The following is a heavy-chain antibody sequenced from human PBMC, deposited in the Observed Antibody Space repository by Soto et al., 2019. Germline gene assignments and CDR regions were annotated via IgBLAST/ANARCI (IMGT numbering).Heavy chain of an antibody. D-gene: IGHD4-17*01. J-gene: IGHJ5*02. CDR2: IYYSGST. CDR1: GGSISSGDYY. CDR3: ARGPYGDYVRYNWFDP. Sequence: SETLSLTCTVSGGSISSGDYYWSWIRQPPGKGLEWIGYIYYSGSTYYNPSLKSRVTISVDTSKNQFSLKLSSVTAADTAVYYCARGPYGDYVRYNWFDPWGQGTLVTVSS. V-gene: IGHV4-30-4*01.